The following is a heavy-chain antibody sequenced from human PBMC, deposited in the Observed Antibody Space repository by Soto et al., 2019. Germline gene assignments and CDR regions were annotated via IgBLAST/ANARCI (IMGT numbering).Heavy chain of an antibody. J-gene: IGHJ4*02. CDR1: GFTFSSYG. CDR3: AKGISDY. D-gene: IGHD3-3*01. V-gene: IGHV3-30*18. CDR2: ISYDGSNK. Sequence: VGSLRLSCAASGFTFSSYGMHWVRQAPGKGLEWVAVISYDGSNKYYADSVKGRFTISRDNSKNTLYLQMNSLRAEDTAVYYCAKGISDYWGQGTLVTVS.